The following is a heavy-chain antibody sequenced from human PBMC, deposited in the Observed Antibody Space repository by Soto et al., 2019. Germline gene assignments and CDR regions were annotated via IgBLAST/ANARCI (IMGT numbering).Heavy chain of an antibody. CDR3: ARRVVITYGYYFDY. CDR1: GGSISSYY. Sequence: PSETLSLTCTVSGGSISSYYWSWIRQPPGKGLEWIGYIYYSGSTNYNPSLKSRVTISVDTSKNQFSLKLSSVTAADTAVYYCARRVVITYGYYFDYWGQGTLVTVSS. J-gene: IGHJ4*02. CDR2: IYYSGST. D-gene: IGHD3-22*01. V-gene: IGHV4-59*01.